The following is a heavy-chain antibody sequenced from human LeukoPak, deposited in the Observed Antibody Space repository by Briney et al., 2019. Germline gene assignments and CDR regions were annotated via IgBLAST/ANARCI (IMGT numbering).Heavy chain of an antibody. V-gene: IGHV4-59*01. CDR2: IYHSGST. J-gene: IGHJ3*02. CDR3: ARDSPPDYYYGSGSPVAFDI. CDR1: GGSISSYY. Sequence: PSETLSLTCTVSGGSISSYYWSWIRQPPGKGPEWIGYIYHSGSTNYNPSLKSRVTISVDTSKNQFSLKLSSVTAADTAVYYCARDSPPDYYYGSGSPVAFDIWGQGTMVTVSS. D-gene: IGHD3-10*01.